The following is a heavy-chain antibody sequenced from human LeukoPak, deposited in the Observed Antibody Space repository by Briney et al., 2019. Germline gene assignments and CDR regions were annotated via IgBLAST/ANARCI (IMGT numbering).Heavy chain of an antibody. CDR2: VRDKANRYTT. J-gene: IGHJ4*02. Sequence: GGSLRLSCAASGFIFSDHYMDWVRQAPGKGLEWVGRVRDKANRYTTEYAASVKGRFIISRDDSQNSVSLLMSSLKIEDTAVYYCTRGRAPRLLDSWGPGTLVTVSS. CDR1: GFIFSDHY. CDR3: TRGRAPRLLDS. V-gene: IGHV3-72*01.